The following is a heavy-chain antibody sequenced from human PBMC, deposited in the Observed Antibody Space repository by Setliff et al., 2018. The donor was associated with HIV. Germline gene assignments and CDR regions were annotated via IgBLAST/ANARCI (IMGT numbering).Heavy chain of an antibody. V-gene: IGHV4-39*07. D-gene: IGHD3-3*01. CDR1: GGSISSRNYY. J-gene: IGHJ5*02. Sequence: SETLSLTCTVSGGSISSRNYYWAWIRQPPGKGLEWIGTIYTSGNSRYTNYNSSLESRVAISLDTSSNQFSLKLSSVTAADTAVYHCAREREAWSAYDSWGQGTLVTVSS. CDR2: IYTSGNSRYT. CDR3: AREREAWSAYDS.